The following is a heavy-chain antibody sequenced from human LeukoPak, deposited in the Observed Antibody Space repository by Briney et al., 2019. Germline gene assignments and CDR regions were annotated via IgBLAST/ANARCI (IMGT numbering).Heavy chain of an antibody. D-gene: IGHD2-2*01. CDR2: IRYGASNK. CDR1: GFTFSSYG. J-gene: IGHJ4*02. CDR3: AKDTKDIVVVPAASRPGALDY. Sequence: PGGSLRLSCAASGFTFSSYGMHWVRQAPGKGLEWVAFIRYGASNKYYADSVKGRFTISRDNSKNTLYLQMNSLRAEDTAVYYCAKDTKDIVVVPAASRPGALDYWGQGTLVTVSS. V-gene: IGHV3-30*02.